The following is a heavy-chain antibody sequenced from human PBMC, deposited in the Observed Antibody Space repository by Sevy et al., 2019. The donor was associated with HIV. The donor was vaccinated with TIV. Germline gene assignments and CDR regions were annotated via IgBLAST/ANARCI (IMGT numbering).Heavy chain of an antibody. J-gene: IGHJ3*02. Sequence: GGSLRLSCAASGFTFSSYSMNWVRQAPGKGLEWVSYISSSSSTIYYADSVKGRFTISRDNAKNSLYLQMNSLRDEDTAVYYCARESGDITTNDAFDIWGPGTMVTVSS. CDR2: ISSSSSTI. CDR3: ARESGDITTNDAFDI. D-gene: IGHD3-22*01. CDR1: GFTFSSYS. V-gene: IGHV3-48*02.